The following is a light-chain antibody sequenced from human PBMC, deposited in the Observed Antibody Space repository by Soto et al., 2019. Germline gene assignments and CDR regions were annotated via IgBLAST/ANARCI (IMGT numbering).Light chain of an antibody. CDR3: QESSDSRGS. V-gene: IGKV1-39*01. CDR2: AAS. CDR1: QNINNY. Sequence: DIQMTQSPSSLSASVGDRVTITCRASQNINNYLNWYQQRPGKAPKLLIYAASSLQGGVPSRFTGSGSGTDFTLTISSLQPEDFATYYCQESSDSRGSFGPGTKVDIK. J-gene: IGKJ3*01.